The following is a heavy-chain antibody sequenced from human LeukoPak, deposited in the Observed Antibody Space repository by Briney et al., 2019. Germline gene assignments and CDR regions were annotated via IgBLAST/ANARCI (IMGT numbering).Heavy chain of an antibody. D-gene: IGHD1/OR15-1a*01. CDR2: IKYDGSEK. V-gene: IGHV3-7*01. CDR3: AFNNNFKY. CDR1: GLSFSGQW. Sequence: GWSLRLPCTASGLSFSGQWMNWVRQFPGQGLEWVANIKYDGSEKYYVDSVKGRFTISREDAKNSLSLQMDSVRPEDTAVYYCAFNNNFKYWGQGTLVIVSS. J-gene: IGHJ4*02.